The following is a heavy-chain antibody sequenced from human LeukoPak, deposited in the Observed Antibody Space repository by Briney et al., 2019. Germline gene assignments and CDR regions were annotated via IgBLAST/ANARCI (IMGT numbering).Heavy chain of an antibody. D-gene: IGHD3-3*01. CDR2: SGSGGST. Sequence: PGGSLRLSCAASGFTFTSYAMRWVRQAPGKGLEWVSGSGSGGSTHYADSVKGRFTISRDNSKNTLYLQMNSLRAEDTAVYYCAKDFWSGYYPNYWGRGTLVTVSS. CDR3: AKDFWSGYYPNY. V-gene: IGHV3-23*01. CDR1: GFTFTSYA. J-gene: IGHJ4*02.